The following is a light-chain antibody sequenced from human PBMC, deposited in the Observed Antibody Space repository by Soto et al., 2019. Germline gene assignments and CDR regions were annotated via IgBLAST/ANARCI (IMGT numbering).Light chain of an antibody. V-gene: IGLV1-44*01. CDR2: NNN. CDR3: ATWDDSLNARGV. J-gene: IGLJ3*02. CDR1: RSNIGNNA. Sequence: QAVLTQTPSASGTPGQRVTISCSGSRSNIGNNAVSWYQQFPGTAHKLLIYNNNQRTSGVPDRFSGSKSGTSASLAISGLQSEDEADYYCATWDDSLNARGVFGGGTKLTVL.